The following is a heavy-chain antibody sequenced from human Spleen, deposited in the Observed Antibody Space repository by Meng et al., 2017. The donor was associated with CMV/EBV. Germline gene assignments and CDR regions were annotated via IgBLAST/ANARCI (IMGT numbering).Heavy chain of an antibody. Sequence: SGLTFSSYAMRWVRQAPGKGLEWVSVIYSGGSSAFYADSVEGGCTISRDSSKNTVYLQMNSLRAEDTATYYCAKDSYDSSGYFHYWGQGTLVTVSS. V-gene: IGHV3-23*03. CDR2: IYSGGSSA. J-gene: IGHJ4*02. CDR1: GLTFSSYA. CDR3: AKDSYDSSGYFHY. D-gene: IGHD3-22*01.